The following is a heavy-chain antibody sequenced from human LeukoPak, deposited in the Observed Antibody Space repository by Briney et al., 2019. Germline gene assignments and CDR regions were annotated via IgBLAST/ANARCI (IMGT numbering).Heavy chain of an antibody. V-gene: IGHV3-53*01. CDR3: ARTGVLDGGNNFDF. CDR1: GFTVTVSRNY. Sequence: GGSLRLSCVASGFTVTVSRNYMNWVRQAPGKGLEWVSIIYNDGRTYYADSVKGRFTISRDNSKNTVYLQLNNLGAEDTAMYYCARTGVLDGGNNFDFWGQGTLVTVSS. CDR2: IYNDGRT. D-gene: IGHD4-23*01. J-gene: IGHJ4*02.